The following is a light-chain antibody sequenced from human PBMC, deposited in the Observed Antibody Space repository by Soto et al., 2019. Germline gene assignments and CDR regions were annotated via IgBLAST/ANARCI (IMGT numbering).Light chain of an antibody. CDR2: AAS. J-gene: IGKJ5*01. CDR3: QSYNTARPT. V-gene: IGKV1-39*01. Sequence: DIQMTQSPSSLSASVGDRVTITCRASQSISSYLNWYQQKPGKAPKLLIYAASSLQSGVPSRFSGSGSGTDFTLTISSLQPEDFATYYCQSYNTARPTFGQGTRLEIK. CDR1: QSISSY.